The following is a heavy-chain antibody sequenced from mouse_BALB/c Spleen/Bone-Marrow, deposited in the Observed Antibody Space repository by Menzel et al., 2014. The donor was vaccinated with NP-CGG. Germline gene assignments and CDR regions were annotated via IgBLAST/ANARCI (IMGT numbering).Heavy chain of an antibody. Sequence: EVQLQQSGAELVKPGASVKLSCTASGFNIKDTYMHWVKQRPEQGLEWIGRIDPANGNAKYDPKFQGKATITADTSSNTAYLQLSSRTSEDTAVYYCARYRLGTYFDFWGQGTTLTASS. CDR1: GFNIKDTY. D-gene: IGHD2-14*01. J-gene: IGHJ2*01. CDR2: IDPANGNA. V-gene: IGHV14-3*02. CDR3: ARYRLGTYFDF.